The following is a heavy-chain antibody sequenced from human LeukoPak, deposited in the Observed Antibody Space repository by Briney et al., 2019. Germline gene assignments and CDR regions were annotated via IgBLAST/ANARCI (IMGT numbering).Heavy chain of an antibody. D-gene: IGHD3-3*01. CDR2: ISGSDGST. V-gene: IGHV3-23*01. Sequence: GGSLRLSCAASGLNFSTYAMSWVRQAPGKGLEWVSVISGSDGSTHYADSVKGRFTISRDNFKNTLYLQMNSLRAEDTAVYYCAKDRRSLESLLYRLAFDIWGQGTMVTVSS. CDR3: AKDRRSLESLLYRLAFDI. J-gene: IGHJ3*02. CDR1: GLNFSTYA.